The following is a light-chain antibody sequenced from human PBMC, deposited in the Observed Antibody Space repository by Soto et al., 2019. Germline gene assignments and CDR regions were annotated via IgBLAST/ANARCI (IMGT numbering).Light chain of an antibody. CDR1: QGVSSRY. Sequence: EIVLTQSPGTLSLSPGERATLSCRASQGVSSRYLAWYRQKAGQAPRLLIYGASSRATGITDRCSGSGCQKDFTPPTSTLQPEDSAAYYCPQYGSRPTWTSGQGTKVDIK. V-gene: IGKV3-20*01. CDR3: PQYGSRPTWT. CDR2: GAS. J-gene: IGKJ1*01.